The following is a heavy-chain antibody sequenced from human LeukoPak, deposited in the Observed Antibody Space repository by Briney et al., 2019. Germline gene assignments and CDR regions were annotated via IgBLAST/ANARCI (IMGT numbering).Heavy chain of an antibody. V-gene: IGHV3-7*01. CDR1: GFTVSSNY. J-gene: IGHJ4*02. CDR2: IKQDGSEK. D-gene: IGHD2-2*01. CDR3: ARLRIVVTRRFDY. Sequence: PGGSLRLSCAVSGFTVSSNYMSWVRQAPGKGLEWVANIKQDGSEKYYVDSVKGRFTISRDNAKNSLYLQMNSLRAEDTAVYYCARLRIVVTRRFDYWGQGTLVTVSS.